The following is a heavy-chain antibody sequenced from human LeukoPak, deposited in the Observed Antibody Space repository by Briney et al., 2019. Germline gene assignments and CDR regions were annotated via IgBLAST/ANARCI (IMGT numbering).Heavy chain of an antibody. V-gene: IGHV3-21*01. CDR2: ISGSSSYI. D-gene: IGHD6-19*01. Sequence: GGSLRLSCAASGFTFSSYNMNWVRQAPGKGPEWVSSISGSSSYIYYADSVKGRFTISRGNAKNSLYLQMNSLRAEDTAVYYCARDRISVAATETSFDYWGQGTLVTVSS. CDR1: GFTFSSYN. CDR3: ARDRISVAATETSFDY. J-gene: IGHJ4*02.